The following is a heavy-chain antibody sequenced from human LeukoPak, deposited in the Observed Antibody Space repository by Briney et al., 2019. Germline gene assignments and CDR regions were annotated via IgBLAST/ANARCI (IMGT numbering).Heavy chain of an antibody. Sequence: GGSLRLSCAASGFIVSSNYMTWVRQAPGKGLEWLSVIYSGGDTYYADSVKGRFTISRDDSKNTLYLQMNSLRAEDTAVYYCARRSGEGYFDCWGQGILVTVSS. CDR2: IYSGGDT. CDR1: GFIVSSNY. V-gene: IGHV3-66*01. J-gene: IGHJ4*02. CDR3: ARRSGEGYFDC. D-gene: IGHD1-26*01.